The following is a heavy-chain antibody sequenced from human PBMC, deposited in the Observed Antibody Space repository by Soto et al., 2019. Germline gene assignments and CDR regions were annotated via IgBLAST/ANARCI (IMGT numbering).Heavy chain of an antibody. CDR2: IYYSGST. CDR3: ARVSWIQLWDYFDY. CDR1: GGSVSSGSYY. D-gene: IGHD5-18*01. V-gene: IGHV4-61*01. Sequence: SETLSLTCTVSGGSVSSGSYYWSWIRQPPGKGLGWIGYIYYSGSTNYNPSLKSRVTISVDTSKNQFSLKLSSVTAADTAVYYCARVSWIQLWDYFDYWGQGTLVTVSS. J-gene: IGHJ4*02.